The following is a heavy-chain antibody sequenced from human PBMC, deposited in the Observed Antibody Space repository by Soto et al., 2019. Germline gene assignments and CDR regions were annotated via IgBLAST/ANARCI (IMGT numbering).Heavy chain of an antibody. CDR1: GYTFTGYY. CDR3: TILDDSSSPVFDY. CDR2: INPNSGGT. V-gene: IGHV1-2*02. Sequence: QVQLVQSGAEVKKPGASVKVSCKASGYTFTGYYMHWVRQAPGQGLEWMGWINPNSGGTNYAQKFQGRVTMTRDTSISTAYMELSRMRSVDTAVYYCTILDDSSSPVFDYWGQGTLVTVSS. D-gene: IGHD6-6*01. J-gene: IGHJ4*02.